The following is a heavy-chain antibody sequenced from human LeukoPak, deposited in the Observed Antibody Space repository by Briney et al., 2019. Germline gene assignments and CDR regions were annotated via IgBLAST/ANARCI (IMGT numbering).Heavy chain of an antibody. CDR2: IYSGGST. CDR1: GFTVSSNY. J-gene: IGHJ4*02. CDR3: ARVSLRLYYFDY. V-gene: IGHV3-66*01. D-gene: IGHD5/OR15-5a*01. Sequence: GGSLSLSCAASGFTVSSNYMGWVRQAPGKGLEWVSVIYSGGSTYYADSVNGRFTISRDNSKNTLYLQMNSLRAEDTAVYHCARVSLRLYYFDYWGQGTLVTVSS.